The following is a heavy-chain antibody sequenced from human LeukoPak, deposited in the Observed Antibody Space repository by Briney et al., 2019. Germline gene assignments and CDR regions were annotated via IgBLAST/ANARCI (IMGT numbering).Heavy chain of an antibody. CDR3: ARHGSSYFEPRYNWFDP. Sequence: AESLKISCKGSGYSFTNYWIGWVRQMPGKGLEWMGMIYPGDSDTRYSPSFQGQVTISADKSISTAYLQWSSLEASDTAMYFCARHGSSYFEPRYNWFDPWGQGTLVTVSS. CDR1: GYSFTNYW. V-gene: IGHV5-51*01. D-gene: IGHD3-9*01. J-gene: IGHJ5*02. CDR2: IYPGDSDT.